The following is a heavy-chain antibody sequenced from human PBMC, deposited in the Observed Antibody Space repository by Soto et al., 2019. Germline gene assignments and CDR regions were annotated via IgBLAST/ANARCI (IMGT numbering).Heavy chain of an antibody. CDR2: IYSDGST. CDR3: ARDPYYDSSGYLASNGMDV. V-gene: IGHV3-53*04. CDR1: GYTFTSYG. D-gene: IGHD3-22*01. J-gene: IGHJ6*02. Sequence: SCKASGYTFTSYGISWVRQAPGKGLEWVSVIYSDGSTYYADSVKGRFTISRHNSKNTLYLQMNSLRAEDTAVYYCARDPYYDSSGYLASNGMDVWGQGTTVTVSS.